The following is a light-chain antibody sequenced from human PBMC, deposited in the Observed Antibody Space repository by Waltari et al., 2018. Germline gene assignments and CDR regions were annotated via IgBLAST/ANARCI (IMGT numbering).Light chain of an antibody. Sequence: QSALTQPASVSGSPGQSITISCTGTSSDVGGYNYVSWYQQHPGKAPKLSIYDVSNRACGVSNRFSGSKSDNTASRTVSGLQAEDEADYYCSSYTRSSTWVFGGGTKLTVI. V-gene: IGLV2-14*03. CDR3: SSYTRSSTWV. CDR2: DVS. J-gene: IGLJ3*02. CDR1: SSDVGGYNY.